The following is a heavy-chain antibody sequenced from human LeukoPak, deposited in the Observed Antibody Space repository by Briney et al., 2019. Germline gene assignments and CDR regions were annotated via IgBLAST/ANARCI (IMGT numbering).Heavy chain of an antibody. CDR2: IYYSGST. CDR1: GGSISSYY. V-gene: IGHV4-59*08. D-gene: IGHD6-13*01. J-gene: IGHJ4*02. CDR3: ARHPSAAAKLLFDY. Sequence: SETLSLTCTVSGGSISSYYWSWIRQPPGKGLEWIGYIYYSGSTNYNPSLKSRVTISVDTSKNQFSLKLSSVTAADTAVYYCARHPSAAAKLLFDYWGQGTLVTVSS.